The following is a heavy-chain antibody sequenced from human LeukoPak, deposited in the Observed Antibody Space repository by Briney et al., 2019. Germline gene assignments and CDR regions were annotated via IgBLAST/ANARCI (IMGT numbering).Heavy chain of an antibody. CDR2: INPNSGGT. D-gene: IGHD4-23*01. V-gene: IGHV1-2*02. CDR3: ARGMTTVAPGDY. J-gene: IGHJ4*02. CDR1: GYTFTGYY. Sequence: ASVKVSCKASGYTFTGYYMHWVRQAPGQGREWMGWINPNSGGTNYAQKCQGRVTMTTDTSISTAYMELSRLRFDDTAVHYCARGMTTVAPGDYWGQGALVTVSS.